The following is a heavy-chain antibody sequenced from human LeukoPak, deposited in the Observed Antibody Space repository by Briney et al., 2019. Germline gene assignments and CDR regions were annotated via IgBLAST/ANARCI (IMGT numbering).Heavy chain of an antibody. CDR3: ARMGGVYCSSTSCYSVDY. D-gene: IGHD2-2*01. J-gene: IGHJ4*02. V-gene: IGHV4-38-2*02. Sequence: PSETLSLTCTVSGYSISSGYYWGWIRQPPGKRLEWIGSIYHSGSTYYNPSLKSRVTISVDTFKNQFSLKLSSVTAADTAVCYCARMGGVYCSSTSCYSVDYWGQGTLVTVSS. CDR1: GYSISSGYY. CDR2: IYHSGST.